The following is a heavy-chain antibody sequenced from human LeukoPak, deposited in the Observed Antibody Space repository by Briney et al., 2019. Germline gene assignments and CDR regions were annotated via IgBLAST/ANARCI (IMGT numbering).Heavy chain of an antibody. V-gene: IGHV4-34*01. Sequence: PSETLSLTCAVYGGSFSGYYWSWIRQPPGKGLEWIGEINHSGSTNYNPSLKSRVTISVDTSKNQFSLKLSSVTAADTAVYYCARGPRKRPRYSYYSYMDVWGKGTTVTVSS. CDR1: GGSFSGYY. CDR2: INHSGST. J-gene: IGHJ6*03. CDR3: ARGPRKRPRYSYYSYMDV. D-gene: IGHD1-1*01.